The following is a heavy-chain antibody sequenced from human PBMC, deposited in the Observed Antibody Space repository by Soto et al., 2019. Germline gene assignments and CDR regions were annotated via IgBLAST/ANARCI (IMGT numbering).Heavy chain of an antibody. V-gene: IGHV3-7*04. CDR3: VRLDRGGDY. CDR2: IKQDGREK. J-gene: IGHJ4*02. CDR1: GFTFSTYW. D-gene: IGHD3-10*01. Sequence: EVQVVESGGGLVQPGGSLRLSCAASGFTFSTYWMSWVRQAPGRGLEWVANIKQDGREKYYVDSVKGRFTISGDNGKNSLYLQMNSLRAEDTAVYYCVRLDRGGDYWGQGTLVTVSS.